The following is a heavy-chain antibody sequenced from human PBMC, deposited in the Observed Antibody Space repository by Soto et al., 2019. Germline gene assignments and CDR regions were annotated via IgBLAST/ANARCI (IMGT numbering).Heavy chain of an antibody. CDR1: RGSLTGYF. CDR3: ARGYFTRQSLDY. J-gene: IGHJ4*02. Sequence: QVHLQQWGAGLLRPSETLSLTCNVSRGSLTGYFWNWIRQPPGRPMEWIGEVNHAGAATYNPSLRSRVTLSVDTSKNQFSLRLASVAATDTALYFCARGYFTRQSLDYWDQGALVTVSS. CDR2: VNHAGAA. V-gene: IGHV4-34*01.